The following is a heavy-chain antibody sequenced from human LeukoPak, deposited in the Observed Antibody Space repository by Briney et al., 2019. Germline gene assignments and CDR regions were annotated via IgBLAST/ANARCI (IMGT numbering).Heavy chain of an antibody. CDR3: ARSTWELLLGYYYYYMDV. V-gene: IGHV1-2*02. CDR1: GYTFTGYY. Sequence: GASVKVSCKASGYTFTGYYMHWVRQAPGQGLEWMGWINPNSGGTNYAQKSQGRVTMTRDTSISTAYMELSRLRSDDTAVYYCARSTWELLLGYYYYYMDVWGKGTTVTISS. D-gene: IGHD1-26*01. J-gene: IGHJ6*03. CDR2: INPNSGGT.